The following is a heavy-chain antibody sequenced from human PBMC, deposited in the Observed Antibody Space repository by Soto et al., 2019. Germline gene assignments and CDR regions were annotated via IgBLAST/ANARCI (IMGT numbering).Heavy chain of an antibody. J-gene: IGHJ1*01. Sequence: PSETLSLTCTVSGGSISSGGYYWSWIRRHPGKGLEWIGYIYYSGSTYYNPSLKSRVTISVDTSKNQFSLKLSSVTAADTAVYYCASYKHAFPCGGDCYDSSEYFQHWGQGTLVTVSS. CDR3: ASYKHAFPCGGDCYDSSEYFQH. CDR1: GGSISSGGYY. D-gene: IGHD2-21*02. V-gene: IGHV4-30-4*08. CDR2: IYYSGST.